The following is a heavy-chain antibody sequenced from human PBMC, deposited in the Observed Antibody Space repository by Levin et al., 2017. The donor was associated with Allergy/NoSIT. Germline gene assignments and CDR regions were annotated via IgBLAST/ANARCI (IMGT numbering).Heavy chain of an antibody. CDR2: ISYDGSNK. D-gene: IGHD3-10*01. Sequence: GESLKISCAASGFTFTNYGMHWVRQAPGKGLEWVAVISYDGSNKYYADSVKGRFTISRDNSKNTLYLQMNSLRGEDTAVYYCAKDWSSGILWFGELVDYWGQGTLVTVSS. V-gene: IGHV3-30*18. J-gene: IGHJ4*02. CDR1: GFTFTNYG. CDR3: AKDWSSGILWFGELVDY.